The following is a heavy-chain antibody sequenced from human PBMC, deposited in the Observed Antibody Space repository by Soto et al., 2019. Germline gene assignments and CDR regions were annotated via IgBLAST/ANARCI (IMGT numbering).Heavy chain of an antibody. Sequence: GGSLRLSXAASGFTFSSFGMHWVRQAPGKGLEWVALLSYDGSKEYYADSVKGRFSVSRDNSKNTLYLQMNSLRVEDTAVYFCAKRLLRGTTLSVLDYWGRGTLVTVS. CDR3: AKRLLRGTTLSVLDY. V-gene: IGHV3-30*18. J-gene: IGHJ4*02. CDR1: GFTFSSFG. D-gene: IGHD4-17*01. CDR2: LSYDGSKE.